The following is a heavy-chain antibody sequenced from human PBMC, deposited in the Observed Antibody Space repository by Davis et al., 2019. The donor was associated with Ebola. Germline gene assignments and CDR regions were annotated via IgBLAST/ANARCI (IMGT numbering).Heavy chain of an antibody. CDR1: GGSVSSGLYY. V-gene: IGHV4-61*01. CDR2: IYYTGIT. J-gene: IGHJ5*02. D-gene: IGHD5-12*01. CDR3: ARGVIVGTSTYWFDP. Sequence: SETLSLTCTVSGGSVSSGLYYWSWIRQPPGKGLEWIGYIYYTGITNYNPSLKSRLSMSVDMSKNQFSLKLSSVTAADTALYYCARGVIVGTSTYWFDPWGQGSLVTVSS.